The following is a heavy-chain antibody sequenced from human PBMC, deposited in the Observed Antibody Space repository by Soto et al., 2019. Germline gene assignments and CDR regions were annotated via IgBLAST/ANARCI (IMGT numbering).Heavy chain of an antibody. J-gene: IGHJ6*02. Sequence: GGSLRLSCAASGFTFSSYAMHWVRQAPGKGLEWVAVISYDGSNKYYADSVKGRFTISRDNSKNTLYLQMNSLRAEDTAVYYCAREAGGRAMATSYYYYGMDVWGQGTTVTVSS. D-gene: IGHD5-18*01. V-gene: IGHV3-30-3*01. CDR3: AREAGGRAMATSYYYYGMDV. CDR2: ISYDGSNK. CDR1: GFTFSSYA.